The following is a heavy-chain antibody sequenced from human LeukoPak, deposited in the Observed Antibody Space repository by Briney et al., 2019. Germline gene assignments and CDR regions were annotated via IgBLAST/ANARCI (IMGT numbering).Heavy chain of an antibody. CDR1: RGSISSYY. D-gene: IGHD6-19*01. Sequence: SETLSLTCTVSRGSISSYYWSWIRQPPGKGLEWIGYIYCSGSTNYNPSLKSRVTISVDTSKNQFSLKLSSVIAADTAMYYCARHWMAVAPYWYFDLWGRGTLVTVSS. CDR2: IYCSGST. J-gene: IGHJ2*01. V-gene: IGHV4-59*08. CDR3: ARHWMAVAPYWYFDL.